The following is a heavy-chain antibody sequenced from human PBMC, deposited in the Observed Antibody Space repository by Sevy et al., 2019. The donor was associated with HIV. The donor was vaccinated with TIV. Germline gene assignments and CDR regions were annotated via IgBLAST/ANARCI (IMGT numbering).Heavy chain of an antibody. V-gene: IGHV3-48*03. CDR1: GFTFSSYE. Sequence: GGSLRLSCAASGFTFSSYEMNWVRQAPGKGLQSVSYISSSGSTIYYADSVKGRFTISRDNAKNSLYLQMNSLRAEDTVVYYCARDPYGSGSYYNLPRHYYFDYWGQGTLVTVSS. CDR2: ISSSGSTI. D-gene: IGHD3-10*01. CDR3: ARDPYGSGSYYNLPRHYYFDY. J-gene: IGHJ4*02.